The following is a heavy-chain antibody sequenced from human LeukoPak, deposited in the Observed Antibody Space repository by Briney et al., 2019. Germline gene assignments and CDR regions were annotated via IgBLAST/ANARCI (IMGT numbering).Heavy chain of an antibody. Sequence: GGSLRLSCAASGFTFNTYSMNWVRQAPGKGLEWVSSISSSSTYIYYADSVKGRFTISRDNAKNSLYLQMNSLRAEDTAVYYCARGSRGNFDYWGQGTLVTVSS. CDR1: GFTFNTYS. J-gene: IGHJ4*02. V-gene: IGHV3-21*01. D-gene: IGHD4-23*01. CDR2: ISSSSTYI. CDR3: ARGSRGNFDY.